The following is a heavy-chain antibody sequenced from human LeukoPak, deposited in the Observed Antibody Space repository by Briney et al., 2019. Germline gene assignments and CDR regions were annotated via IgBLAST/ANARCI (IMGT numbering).Heavy chain of an antibody. Sequence: ASVKVSCKASGYTFTSYYMHWVRQAPGQGLDWMGIINPSGGSTSYAQKFQGRVTMTRDTSTSTVYMELSSLRSEDTAVYYCARAEYDFWSGYYLTQLDYWGQGTLVTVSS. J-gene: IGHJ4*02. CDR1: GYTFTSYY. V-gene: IGHV1-46*01. CDR2: INPSGGST. CDR3: ARAEYDFWSGYYLTQLDY. D-gene: IGHD3-3*01.